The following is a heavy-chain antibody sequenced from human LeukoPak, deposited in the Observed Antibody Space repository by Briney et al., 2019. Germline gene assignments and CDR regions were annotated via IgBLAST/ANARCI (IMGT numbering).Heavy chain of an antibody. CDR3: AREECSSTSCQPFDY. Sequence: SVKVSCKASGGTFSSYAISWVRQAPGQGLEWMGGIIPIFGTANYAQKFQGGVTITTDESTSTAYMELSSLRSEDTAVYYCAREECSSTSCQPFDYWGQGTLVTVSS. CDR2: IIPIFGTA. CDR1: GGTFSSYA. D-gene: IGHD2-2*01. J-gene: IGHJ4*02. V-gene: IGHV1-69*05.